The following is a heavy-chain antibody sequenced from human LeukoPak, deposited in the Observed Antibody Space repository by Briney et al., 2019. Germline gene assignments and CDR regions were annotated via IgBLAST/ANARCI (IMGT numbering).Heavy chain of an antibody. J-gene: IGHJ4*02. CDR3: AKDRPNYHESNGHYYRPNGDY. D-gene: IGHD3-22*01. V-gene: IGHV3-23*01. CDR1: GFTFSTYA. CDR2: ISSRGDRT. Sequence: PGGSLRLSCAAPGFTFSTYAMSWVRQAPGKGLEWVSSISSRGDRTFYADSVKDRFTISRDNSENTLYLQMSRLRAEDTAVYYCAKDRPNYHESNGHYYRPNGDYWGQGTLVTVSS.